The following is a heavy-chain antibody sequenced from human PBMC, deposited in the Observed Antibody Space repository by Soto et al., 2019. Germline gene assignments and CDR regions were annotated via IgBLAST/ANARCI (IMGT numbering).Heavy chain of an antibody. D-gene: IGHD3-16*01. CDR1: GFTFSSYA. CDR3: AKDLRGPWGYYGMDV. J-gene: IGHJ6*02. V-gene: IGHV3-23*01. Sequence: EVQLLESGGGLVQPGGSLRLSCAASGFTFSSYAMSWVRQAPGRGLEWVSAISGSGGSTYYADSVKGRFTISRDNSKNTLYLQMNSLRAEDTAVYYCAKDLRGPWGYYGMDVWGQGTTVTVSS. CDR2: ISGSGGST.